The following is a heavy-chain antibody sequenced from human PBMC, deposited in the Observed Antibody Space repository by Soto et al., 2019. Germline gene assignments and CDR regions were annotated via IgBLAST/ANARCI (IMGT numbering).Heavy chain of an antibody. J-gene: IGHJ6*02. CDR3: ARAYLGRLPRRADYYYAMDV. CDR1: GFSFRDYD. V-gene: IGHV3-13*05. Sequence: GGSLRLSCAASGFSFRDYDMHWVRQRKGKGLEWVSALGAARDPYYVGSVKGRFSDSRDNAQNSLFLQMNNLRVDDTAVYFCARAYLGRLPRRADYYYAMDVWGRGTTVTVSS. D-gene: IGHD1-26*01. CDR2: LGAARDP.